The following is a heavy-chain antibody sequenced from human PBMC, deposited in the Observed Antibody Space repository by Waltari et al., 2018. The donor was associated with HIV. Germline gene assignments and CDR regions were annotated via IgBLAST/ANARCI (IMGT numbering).Heavy chain of an antibody. CDR2: MNPDSGNT. CDR1: GYTFTRYD. J-gene: IGHJ6*02. Sequence: QVQLVQSGAEVKKPGASVTVYCKAFGYTFTRYDIHWVRQATGQGLEWMGWMNPDSGNTGYAKEFQGRVTMTRKTSITTAYMELSGLRSEDTAVYYCARRASSWYENRENYFYGMDVWGQGTTVTVSS. CDR3: ARRASSWYENRENYFYGMDV. V-gene: IGHV1-8*01. D-gene: IGHD6-13*01.